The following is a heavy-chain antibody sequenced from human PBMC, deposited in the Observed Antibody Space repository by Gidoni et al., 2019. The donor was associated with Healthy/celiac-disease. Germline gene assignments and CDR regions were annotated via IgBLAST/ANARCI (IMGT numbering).Heavy chain of an antibody. J-gene: IGHJ4*02. V-gene: IGHV5-51*01. CDR2: IYPGDSDT. CDR3: ARQASSSSGGYGGVGY. CDR1: GYSFTSYW. Sequence: EVQLVQSGAEVTKPGASLKISCKGSGYSFTSYWIGWVRQMPGKGLEWMGIIYPGDSDTRYSPSFQGQVTISADKSISTAYLQWSSLKASDTAMYYCARQASSSSGGYGGVGYWGQGTLVTVSS. D-gene: IGHD6-6*01.